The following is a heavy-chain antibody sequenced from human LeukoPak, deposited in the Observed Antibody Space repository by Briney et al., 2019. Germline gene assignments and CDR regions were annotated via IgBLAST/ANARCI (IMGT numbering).Heavy chain of an antibody. Sequence: ASVKVSCKASGYTFTSYGISWVRQAPGQGLEWMGWISAYNGNTNYAQKLQGRVTMTTDTSTSTAYMELRSLRSDDAAVYYCARDGTPYYYYGMDVWGQGTTVTVSS. J-gene: IGHJ6*02. D-gene: IGHD1-26*01. CDR2: ISAYNGNT. V-gene: IGHV1-18*01. CDR3: ARDGTPYYYYGMDV. CDR1: GYTFTSYG.